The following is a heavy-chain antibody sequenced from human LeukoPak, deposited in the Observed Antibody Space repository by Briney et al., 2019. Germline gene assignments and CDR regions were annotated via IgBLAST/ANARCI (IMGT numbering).Heavy chain of an antibody. CDR1: GASMNDYY. J-gene: IGHJ4*02. CDR2: IYNGVST. CDR3: ARQRYGSNFDY. V-gene: IGHV4-59*08. D-gene: IGHD3-10*01. Sequence: SETLSLTCTVSGASMNDYYWSWIRHSPGKGLEWIGYIYNGVSTNYKPSLKSRVSMSLDMSENQFSLKLSSVTAADTAVYYCARQRYGSNFDYWGQGTLVTVSS.